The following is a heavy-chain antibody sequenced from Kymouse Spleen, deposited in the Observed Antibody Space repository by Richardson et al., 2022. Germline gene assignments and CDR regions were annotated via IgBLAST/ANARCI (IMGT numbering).Heavy chain of an antibody. CDR2: IWYDGSNK. CDR3: ARDGYGSGSPYYYYYGMDV. J-gene: IGHJ6*02. V-gene: IGHV3-33*01. D-gene: IGHD3-10*01. Sequence: QVQLVESGGGVVQPGRSLRLSCAASGFTFSSYGMHWVRQAPGKGLEWVAVIWYDGSNKYYADSVKGRFTISRDNSKNTLYLQMNSLRAEDTAVYYCARDGYGSGSPYYYYYGMDVWGQGTTVTVSS. CDR1: GFTFSSYG.